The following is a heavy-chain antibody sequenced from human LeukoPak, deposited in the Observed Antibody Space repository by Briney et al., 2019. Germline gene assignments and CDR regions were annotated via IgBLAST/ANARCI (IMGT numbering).Heavy chain of an antibody. CDR3: ARDKSSSLDY. J-gene: IGHJ4*02. Sequence: PGGSLRLSCAASGFTLSSYWMHWVRQAPGKGLVWVSRISSDGTDIRYADSVKGRFTISRDNAKNTVDLQMNTLRAEDTAVYYCARDKSSSLDYWGQGTLVTVSS. CDR2: ISSDGTDI. V-gene: IGHV3-74*01. D-gene: IGHD6-13*01. CDR1: GFTLSSYW.